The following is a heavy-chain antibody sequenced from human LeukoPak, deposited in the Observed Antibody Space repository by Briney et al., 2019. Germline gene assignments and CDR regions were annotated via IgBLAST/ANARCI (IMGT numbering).Heavy chain of an antibody. D-gene: IGHD3-10*01. V-gene: IGHV4-59*01. CDR3: ASMDYYYGMDV. CDR1: GGSISSYY. CDR2: IYYSGST. Sequence: SETLSLTCTVSGGSISSYYWSWIRQPPGKGLEWIGYIYYSGSTNYNPSLKSRVTISVDTSKNQFSLKLSSVTAAGTAVYYCASMDYYYGMDVWGQGTRSPSP. J-gene: IGHJ6*02.